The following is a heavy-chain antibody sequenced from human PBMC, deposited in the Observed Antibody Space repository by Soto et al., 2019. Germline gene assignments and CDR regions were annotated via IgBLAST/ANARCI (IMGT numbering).Heavy chain of an antibody. CDR3: ASDDNGPRAFDH. V-gene: IGHV3-74*03. CDR1: GFTFSSYW. CDR2: INKDGSDT. J-gene: IGHJ4*02. D-gene: IGHD2-8*01. Sequence: GGSLRLSCAASGFTFSSYWMHWVRQPPGKGLTWVSCINKDGSDTTYADSVKGRFTISRDNAKNILYLEMNSLRAEDTAIYFCASDDNGPRAFDHWGQGTLVTVSS.